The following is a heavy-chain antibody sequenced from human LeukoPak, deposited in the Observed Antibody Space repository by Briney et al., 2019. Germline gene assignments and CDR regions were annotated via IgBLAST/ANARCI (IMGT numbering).Heavy chain of an antibody. J-gene: IGHJ4*02. CDR1: GGFISSSSYY. V-gene: IGHV4-39*07. CDR3: ARRSAHYYGSGSYGFDY. CDR2: IYYSGST. Sequence: SETLSLTCTVSGGFISSSSYYWGWIRQPPGKGLEWIGSIYYSGSTYYNPSLKSRVTIPVDTSKNQFSLKLSSVTAADTAVYYCARRSAHYYGSGSYGFDYWGQGTLVTVSS. D-gene: IGHD3-10*01.